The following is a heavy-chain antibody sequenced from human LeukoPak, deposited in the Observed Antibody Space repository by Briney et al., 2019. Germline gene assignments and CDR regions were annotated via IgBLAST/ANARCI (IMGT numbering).Heavy chain of an antibody. Sequence: PGGSLRLSCAASGFTFSTYAMSWVRQAAGKGLEWVSLISGSGGGTYYADSVKGRFTISRDNSKNTLYLQMNSLRAEDTAVYYCARVRVGAYDFEYWGQGTLVTVSS. J-gene: IGHJ4*02. CDR1: GFTFSTYA. V-gene: IGHV3-23*01. D-gene: IGHD3-10*01. CDR2: ISGSGGGT. CDR3: ARVRVGAYDFEY.